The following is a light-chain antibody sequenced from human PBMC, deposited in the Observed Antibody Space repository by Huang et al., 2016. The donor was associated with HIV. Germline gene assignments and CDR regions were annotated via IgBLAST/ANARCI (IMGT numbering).Light chain of an antibody. V-gene: IGKV1-9*01. Sequence: IQLTQSPSSLSASVGDRVTITCRASQGIGTYLAWYQQKPGKAPKLLIYVASTVQSGVSSRFSGSGSGTDFTLTISSLQPEDVATYYCQQLNNYPYTFGQGTNLEIK. J-gene: IGKJ2*01. CDR1: QGIGTY. CDR3: QQLNNYPYT. CDR2: VAS.